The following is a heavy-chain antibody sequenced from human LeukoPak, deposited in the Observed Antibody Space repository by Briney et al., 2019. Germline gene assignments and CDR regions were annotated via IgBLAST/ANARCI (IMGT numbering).Heavy chain of an antibody. Sequence: PGGSLRLSCAASGFTFSSYAMHWVRQAPGKGLEWVAVISYYGSHKYFADSVKGRFSISRDNSKNTLYVQMNSLRGEDSAVYYCATDVVGATRWGEGTLVTVSS. CDR1: GFTFSSYA. J-gene: IGHJ4*02. V-gene: IGHV3-30*04. D-gene: IGHD1-26*01. CDR3: ATDVVGATR. CDR2: ISYYGSHK.